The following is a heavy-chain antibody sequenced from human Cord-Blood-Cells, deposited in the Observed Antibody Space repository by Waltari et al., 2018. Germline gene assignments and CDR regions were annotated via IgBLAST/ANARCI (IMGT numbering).Heavy chain of an antibody. CDR2: YNPKGGGT. CDR3: ARRRGSSWFDY. CDR1: GYTFTGYY. Sequence: QVQLVQSGAEVKKPGASVKVSCKASGYTFTGYYMHWVRQAPGQGLGWRGWYNPKGGGTNDAQKCQGRVTMTRDTSISTAYMELSRLRSDDTAVYYCARRRGSSWFDYWGQGTLVTVSS. V-gene: IGHV1-2*02. J-gene: IGHJ4*02. D-gene: IGHD6-13*01.